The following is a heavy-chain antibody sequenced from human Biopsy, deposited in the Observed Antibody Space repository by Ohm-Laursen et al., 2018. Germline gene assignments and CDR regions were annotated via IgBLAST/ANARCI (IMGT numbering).Heavy chain of an antibody. CDR1: GGSISGSS. V-gene: IGHV4-59*08. Sequence: SETLSLTCTVSGGSISGSSWSWIRQAPGKGLEWIGYISYSRDTNYNPSLKSRITISVDTSKNQFSLKLTSVTAADTAVYYCALAAAQTVTHFDYWGQGTLVTVSS. CDR2: ISYSRDT. J-gene: IGHJ4*02. D-gene: IGHD4-17*01. CDR3: ALAAAQTVTHFDY.